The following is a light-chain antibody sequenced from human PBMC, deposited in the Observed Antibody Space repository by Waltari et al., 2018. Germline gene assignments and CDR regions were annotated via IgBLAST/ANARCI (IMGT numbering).Light chain of an antibody. CDR1: SGSLSTTSY. CDR2: KTN. Sequence: QTVVTQEPSLSVSPGGTVTLTCALSSGSLSTTSYATWYQQTPGQAPRTLVYKTNGLSSVLPDRFSGSILGNTAALTITGGQADDESDDYYALYMGSGIWVFGGGTRLTVL. J-gene: IGLJ3*02. CDR3: ALYMGSGIWV. V-gene: IGLV8-61*01.